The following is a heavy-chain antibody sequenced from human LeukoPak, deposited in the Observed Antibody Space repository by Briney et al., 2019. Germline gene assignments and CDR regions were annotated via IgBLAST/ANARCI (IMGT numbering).Heavy chain of an antibody. CDR2: IYYNWTT. D-gene: IGHD2-21*01. CDR1: GGSISTGGYS. Sequence: SQTLSLTCTVSGGSISTGGYSWSWIRQRPGKGLQWIGYIYYNWTTQYNPSLRSRLGISMDMSKNQFSLKLRSVTAADTAFYYCATYKAGDINWFDPWGQGILVTVSS. V-gene: IGHV4-31*03. CDR3: ATYKAGDINWFDP. J-gene: IGHJ5*02.